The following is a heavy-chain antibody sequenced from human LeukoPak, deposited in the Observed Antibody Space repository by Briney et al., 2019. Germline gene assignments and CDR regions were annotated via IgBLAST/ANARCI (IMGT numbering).Heavy chain of an antibody. CDR3: ARRVRDDFWSGYSDFDY. V-gene: IGHV3-33*01. CDR1: GFPFSSYA. Sequence: PGGSLRLSCGASGFPFSSYAMHWVRQAPGKGLEWVAIIWYDGSKKYYVDSVKGRFTISRDNAKNSLYLQMNSLRAEDTAVYYCARRVRDDFWSGYSDFDYWGQGTLVTVSS. D-gene: IGHD3-3*01. J-gene: IGHJ4*02. CDR2: IWYDGSKK.